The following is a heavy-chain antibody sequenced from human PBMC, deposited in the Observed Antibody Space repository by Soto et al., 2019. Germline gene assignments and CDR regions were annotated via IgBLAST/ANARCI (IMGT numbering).Heavy chain of an antibody. CDR1: GFTFSSYS. D-gene: IGHD3-22*01. Sequence: XVSLRLSCAVSGFTFSSYSMNWVRQAPGKGLEWVSYISSSSSTIYYADSVKGRFTISRDNAKNSLYLQMNRLRDEDTAVYYCARDGRITMIVVVSGMDVWGQGTTVTVSS. CDR3: ARDGRITMIVVVSGMDV. V-gene: IGHV3-48*02. CDR2: ISSSSSTI. J-gene: IGHJ6*02.